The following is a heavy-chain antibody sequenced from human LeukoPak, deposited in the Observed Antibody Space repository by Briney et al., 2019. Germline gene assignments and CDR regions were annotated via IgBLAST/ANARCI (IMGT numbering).Heavy chain of an antibody. CDR1: GFTFSNYG. D-gene: IGHD3-22*01. V-gene: IGHV3-30*02. CDR2: IRYDGSNK. J-gene: IGHJ4*02. Sequence: GSLRLSCAASGFTFSNYGMHWVRQAPGKGLEWVAFIRYDGSNKYYADSVKGRFTISRDNSKNTLYLQMNSLRAEDTAVYYCAKVSTYYYDSSGYYFDSWGQGTLVTVSS. CDR3: AKVSTYYYDSSGYYFDS.